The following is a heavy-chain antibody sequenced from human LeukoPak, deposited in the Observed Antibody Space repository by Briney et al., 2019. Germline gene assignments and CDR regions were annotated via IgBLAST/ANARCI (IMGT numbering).Heavy chain of an antibody. V-gene: IGHV3-48*03. CDR3: TRDPHALDY. Sequence: GGSLRLSCAASGFTISTYEINWVRQAPGKGLEWVSYIHKSGSTVYYADSVRGRFAISRDDAKSSLYLHMNSLRAEDTAVYYCTRDPHALDYWGQGTLVTVSS. J-gene: IGHJ4*02. CDR2: IHKSGSTV. CDR1: GFTISTYE.